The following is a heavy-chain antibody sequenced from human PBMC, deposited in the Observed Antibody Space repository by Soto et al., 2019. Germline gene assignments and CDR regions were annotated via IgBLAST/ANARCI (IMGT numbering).Heavy chain of an antibody. V-gene: IGHV3-30*18. CDR1: GFTFSSYG. D-gene: IGHD3-10*01. J-gene: IGHJ4*02. CDR2: ISYDGSNK. Sequence: VQLVESGGGVVQPGRSLRLSCAASGFTFSSYGMHWVRQAPGKGLEWVAVISYDGSNKYYADSVKGRFTISRDNSKNTLYLQMNSLRAEDTAVYYCAKDFVWFGELSEDYFDYWGQGTLVTVSS. CDR3: AKDFVWFGELSEDYFDY.